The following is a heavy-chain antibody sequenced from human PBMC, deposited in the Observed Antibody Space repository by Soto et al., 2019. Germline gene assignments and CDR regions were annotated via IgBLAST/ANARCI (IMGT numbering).Heavy chain of an antibody. CDR2: ISAYNGNT. D-gene: IGHD2-8*01. CDR3: ARGNGP. CDR1: GYRFTSYC. V-gene: IGHV1-18*04. Sequence: ASVKVSCKDSGYRFTSYCISWVRQAPGQGLEWMGWISAYNGNTNYAQKLQARVTMTTDTSTSTAYMELTSLRSDATPVYYCARGNGPWGQGTLVTVSS. J-gene: IGHJ5*02.